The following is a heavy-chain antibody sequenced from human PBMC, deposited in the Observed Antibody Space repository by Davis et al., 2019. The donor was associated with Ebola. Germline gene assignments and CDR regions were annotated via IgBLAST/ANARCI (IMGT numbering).Heavy chain of an antibody. V-gene: IGHV3-30*02. Sequence: GESLKISCAASGFTFSSYGLHWVRQAPGKGPEWVAFMRHDGSYIYYGDSVKGRFTISRDNFKNMLYLQMNSLRAEDTAVYYCAKARYSYGYDYFDYWGQGTLVTVSS. CDR2: MRHDGSYI. CDR1: GFTFSSYG. J-gene: IGHJ4*02. CDR3: AKARYSYGYDYFDY. D-gene: IGHD5-18*01.